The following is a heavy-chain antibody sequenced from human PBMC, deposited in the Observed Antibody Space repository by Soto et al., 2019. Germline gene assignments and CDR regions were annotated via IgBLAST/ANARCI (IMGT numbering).Heavy chain of an antibody. CDR2: IYYSGST. D-gene: IGHD3-22*01. Sequence: QVQLQESGPGLVKPSQTLSLTCTVSGGSISSGDYYWSWIRQPPGKGLEWIGYIYYSGSTYYNPSLKLRITVSVDTPKNQFSLKLSSVTGADTAVYYCARVHYYDSSGYTEYYYGMDVWGQGTTVTVSS. J-gene: IGHJ6*02. V-gene: IGHV4-30-4*01. CDR1: GGSISSGDYY. CDR3: ARVHYYDSSGYTEYYYGMDV.